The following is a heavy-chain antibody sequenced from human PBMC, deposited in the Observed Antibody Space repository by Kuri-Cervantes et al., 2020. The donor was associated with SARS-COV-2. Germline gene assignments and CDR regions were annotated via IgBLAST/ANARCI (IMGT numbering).Heavy chain of an antibody. V-gene: IGHV3-21*01. D-gene: IGHD3-9*01. CDR1: RFTFSSYS. J-gene: IGHJ4*02. Sequence: LSLTCAASRFTFSSYSMNWVRQAPGKGLEWVSSISSSSSYIYYADSVKGRFTISRDNAKNSLYLQMNSLRAEDTAVYYCASHDSLRYFDWLDYWGQGTLVTVSS. CDR3: ASHDSLRYFDWLDY. CDR2: ISSSSSYI.